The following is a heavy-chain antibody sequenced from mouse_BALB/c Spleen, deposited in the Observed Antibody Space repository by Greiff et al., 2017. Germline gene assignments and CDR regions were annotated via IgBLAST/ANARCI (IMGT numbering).Heavy chain of an antibody. CDR1: GFTFSSFG. Sequence: DVKLVESGGGLVQPGGSRKLSCAASGFTFSSFGMHWVRQAPEKGLEWVAYISSGSSTIYYADTVKGRFTISRDNPKNTLFLQMTSLRSEDTAMYYCARGDYDGFAYWGQGTLVTVSA. CDR2: ISSGSSTI. D-gene: IGHD2-4*01. V-gene: IGHV5-17*02. J-gene: IGHJ3*01. CDR3: ARGDYDGFAY.